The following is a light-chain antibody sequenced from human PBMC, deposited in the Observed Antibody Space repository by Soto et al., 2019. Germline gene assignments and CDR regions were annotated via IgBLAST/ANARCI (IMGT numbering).Light chain of an antibody. J-gene: IGKJ2*01. CDR1: ETVRTY. V-gene: IGKV3-20*01. CDR3: QQYGIAPYT. CDR2: GAS. Sequence: EIILTQSPGTLSLSVGERATLSCRASETVRTYLGWYQQKPGQTPRLLVYGASNRAAGVPDRFSGSGSGTDFSLTISRLEIEDFAVYFCQQYGIAPYTFGQGTKLE.